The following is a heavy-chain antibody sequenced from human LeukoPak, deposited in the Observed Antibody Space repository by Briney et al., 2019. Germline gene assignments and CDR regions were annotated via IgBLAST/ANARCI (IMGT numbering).Heavy chain of an antibody. Sequence: ASVKVSCKASGYTFTSYGISWVRQAPGQGLEWMGWISAYNGNTNYAQKLQGRVTMTTDTSTSTAYMELRSLRSDDTAMYYCARADIVILPAAVGGGYFDLWAVAPWSLSPQ. D-gene: IGHD2-2*01. CDR1: GYTFTSYG. CDR3: ARADIVILPAAVGGGYFDL. J-gene: IGHJ2*01. V-gene: IGHV1-18*04. CDR2: ISAYNGNT.